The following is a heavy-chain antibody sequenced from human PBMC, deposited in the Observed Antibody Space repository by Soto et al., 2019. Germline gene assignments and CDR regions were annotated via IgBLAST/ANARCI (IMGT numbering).Heavy chain of an antibody. CDR2: IYHSGST. Sequence: QLQLQESGSGLVKPSQTLSLTCAVSGGSISSGGYSWSWIRQPPGKGLEWIGYIYHSGSTYYNPSLXSXVXIXXDRSKNQFSLKLRAVTAADTAVYYCARGQVVAAQHWGQGTLVTVSS. D-gene: IGHD2-15*01. V-gene: IGHV4-30-2*01. CDR1: GGSISSGGYS. CDR3: ARGQVVAAQH. J-gene: IGHJ4*02.